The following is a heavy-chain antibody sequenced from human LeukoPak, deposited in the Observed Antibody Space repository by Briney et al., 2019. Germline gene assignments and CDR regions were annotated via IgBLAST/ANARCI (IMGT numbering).Heavy chain of an antibody. D-gene: IGHD3-22*01. Sequence: ASVKVSCKASGYTFTGYYMHWVRQAPGQGLEWMGWINPNSGGTNYAQKFQGRVTMTRDTSISTAYMELSRLRSDDTAVYYCAREYYDSSGRRIDYWAREPWSPSPQ. CDR1: GYTFTGYY. CDR2: INPNSGGT. J-gene: IGHJ4*02. V-gene: IGHV1-2*02. CDR3: AREYYDSSGRRIDY.